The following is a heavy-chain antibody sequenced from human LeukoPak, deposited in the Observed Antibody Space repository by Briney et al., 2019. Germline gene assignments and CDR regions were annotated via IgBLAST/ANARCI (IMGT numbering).Heavy chain of an antibody. V-gene: IGHV5-51*01. J-gene: IGHJ3*02. CDR2: IYPGDSDT. D-gene: IGHD2-15*01. CDR3: ATSYCSGGSCYSDAFDI. Sequence: GESLKISCKGSGYSFTSHWISWVRQMPGKGLEWMGIIYPGDSDTRYSPSFQGQVTISADKSISTAYLQWSSLKASDTAMYYCATSYCSGGSCYSDAFDIWGQGTMVTVSS. CDR1: GYSFTSHW.